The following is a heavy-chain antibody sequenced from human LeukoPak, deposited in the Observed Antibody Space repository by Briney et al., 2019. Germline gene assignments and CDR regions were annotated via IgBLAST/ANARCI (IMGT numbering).Heavy chain of an antibody. CDR2: ISSSGSTI. V-gene: IGHV3-48*01. Sequence: GGALRLSRAASRYTFSTYAMTWVRQAPGEGLEWVSYISSSGSTINYADSVKGRFTISRDKAKNSLYLQMKSLRAEDTAVYYCAELGVTMIGGVWGKGTAVTIS. D-gene: IGHD3-10*02. J-gene: IGHJ6*03. CDR1: RYTFSTYA. CDR3: AELGVTMIGGV.